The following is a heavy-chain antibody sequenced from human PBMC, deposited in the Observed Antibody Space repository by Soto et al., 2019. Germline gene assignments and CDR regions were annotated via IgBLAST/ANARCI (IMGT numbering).Heavy chain of an antibody. CDR3: VKEKVPTFLHAFDI. J-gene: IGHJ3*02. CDR1: GFKFDDYA. CDR2: ISWKSGDI. D-gene: IGHD5-12*01. Sequence: EVQLVESGGGLVQPGGSLRLSCAASGFKFDDYAMHWVRQAPGKGLEWVSGISWKSGDINYADSVKGRFTIYRDNAKNSLFLQMNHRSADDTALYYCVKEKVPTFLHAFDIWGQGTMVTVSS. V-gene: IGHV3-9*01.